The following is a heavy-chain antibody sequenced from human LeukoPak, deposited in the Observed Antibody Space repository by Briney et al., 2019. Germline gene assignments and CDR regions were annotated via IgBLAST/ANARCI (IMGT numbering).Heavy chain of an antibody. CDR2: IWYDGSKK. D-gene: IGHD1-7*01. CDR1: GFSFSTYG. V-gene: IGHV3-33*01. J-gene: IGHJ6*03. CDR3: ARRISGTTAHYYYYMDV. Sequence: GGSLRLSCGASGFSFSTYGMHWVRQAPGKGLEWVAFIWYDGSKKFYGDSVKGRFTISRDNPRNTLYLQMDSLRGDDTAVYYCARRISGTTAHYYYYMDVWGTGTTVTASS.